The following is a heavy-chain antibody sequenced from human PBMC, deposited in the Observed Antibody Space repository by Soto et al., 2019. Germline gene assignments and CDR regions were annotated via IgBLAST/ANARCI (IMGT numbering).Heavy chain of an antibody. CDR2: IFPIFGTA. D-gene: IGHD1-26*01. V-gene: IGHV1-69*01. Sequence: QVQLVQSGAEVTTPGSSVKVSCKASGGTFSSYSINWVRQAPGHGLEWMGEIFPIFGTANYAQKFQGRVTITADESASTAYMELSSLRSEDTAVYYCARDGGRHSGGIDYWGQGTLVTVSS. CDR1: GGTFSSYS. J-gene: IGHJ4*02. CDR3: ARDGGRHSGGIDY.